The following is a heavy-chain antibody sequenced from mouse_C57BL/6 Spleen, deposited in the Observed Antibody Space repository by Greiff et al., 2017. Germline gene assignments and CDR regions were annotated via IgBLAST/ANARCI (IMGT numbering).Heavy chain of an antibody. Sequence: EVMLVESGGGLVKPGGSLKLSCAASGFTFSSYAMSWVRQTPEQRLEWVATIRDGGSYTYYPDNVKGRFTISRENAKNNLYLQLSRLKSEDTAMDYCATGKFRPDFDYWGQGTTLTVSS. V-gene: IGHV5-4*03. CDR1: GFTFSSYA. D-gene: IGHD3-2*02. CDR2: IRDGGSYT. CDR3: ATGKFRPDFDY. J-gene: IGHJ2*01.